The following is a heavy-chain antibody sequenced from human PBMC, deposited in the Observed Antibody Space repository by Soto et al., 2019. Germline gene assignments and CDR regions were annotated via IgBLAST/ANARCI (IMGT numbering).Heavy chain of an antibody. CDR1: GYTFTSYD. Sequence: ASVKVSCQASGYTFTSYDINWVRQATGQGLEWMGWMNPNSGNTGYAQKFQGRVTMTRNTSISTAYMELSSLRSEDTAVYYCARRWVATIHFDYWGQGTLVTVSS. V-gene: IGHV1-8*01. D-gene: IGHD5-12*01. CDR2: MNPNSGNT. CDR3: ARRWVATIHFDY. J-gene: IGHJ4*02.